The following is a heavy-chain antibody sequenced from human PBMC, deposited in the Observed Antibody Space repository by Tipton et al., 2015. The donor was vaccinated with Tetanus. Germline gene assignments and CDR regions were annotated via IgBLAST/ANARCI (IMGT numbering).Heavy chain of an antibody. CDR3: ARGDKVVAGVLGSGMDV. V-gene: IGHV4-4*02. D-gene: IGHD6-19*01. Sequence: SLRLSCAVSGGSISSHNWWSWIRQAPGKGLEWMGEVYHSGSTNYNPSLKSRVTISVDKSKNQYSLKMTSVTGAVTAVYYFARGDKVVAGVLGSGMDVWGQGIAVTVSS. CDR1: GGSISSHNW. CDR2: VYHSGST. J-gene: IGHJ6*02.